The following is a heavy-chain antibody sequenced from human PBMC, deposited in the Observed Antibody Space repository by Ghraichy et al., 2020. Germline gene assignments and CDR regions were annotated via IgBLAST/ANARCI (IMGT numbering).Heavy chain of an antibody. Sequence: ESLNISCAVSGGSISSSNWWSWVRQPPGKGLEWIGEIYHSGSTNYNPSLKSRVTISVDKSKNQFSLKLSSVSAADTAVYYCARKDYNNPFDYWGQGTLVTVSS. V-gene: IGHV4-4*02. CDR3: ARKDYNNPFDY. J-gene: IGHJ4*02. CDR2: IYHSGST. D-gene: IGHD4-11*01. CDR1: GGSISSSNW.